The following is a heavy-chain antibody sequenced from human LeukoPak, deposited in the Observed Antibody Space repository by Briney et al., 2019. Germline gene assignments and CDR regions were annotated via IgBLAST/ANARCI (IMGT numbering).Heavy chain of an antibody. CDR1: GFSLSTSGVG. CDR2: IYWNDDK. V-gene: IGHV2-5*01. CDR3: AHRGYSSSFVGP. Sequence: ESGPTLVQPTQAVTLTCTFSGFSLSTSGVGVGWIRQPPGKALEWLALIYWNDDKRYSPSLKSRLTITKDTSKNQVVLTMTNMDPVDTATYYCAHRGYSSSFVGPWGQGTLVTVSS. J-gene: IGHJ5*02. D-gene: IGHD6-13*01.